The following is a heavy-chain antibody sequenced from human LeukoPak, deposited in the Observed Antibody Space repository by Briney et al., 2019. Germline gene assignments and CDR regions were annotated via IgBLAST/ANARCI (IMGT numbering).Heavy chain of an antibody. D-gene: IGHD3-9*01. J-gene: IGHJ2*01. CDR1: GSSISSSSYY. Sequence: SETLSLTCTVSGSSISSSSYYWGWIRQPPGRGLEWIGSIYHSGSTYYNPSLKSRVTISVDTSKNQFSLKLSSVTAADTAVYYCAKGELRYFDWLPIWGRGTLVTVSS. V-gene: IGHV4-39*07. CDR2: IYHSGST. CDR3: AKGELRYFDWLPI.